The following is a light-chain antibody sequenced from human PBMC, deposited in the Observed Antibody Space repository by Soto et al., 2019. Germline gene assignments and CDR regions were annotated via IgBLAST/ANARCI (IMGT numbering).Light chain of an antibody. J-gene: IGKJ1*01. V-gene: IGKV3-20*01. CDR2: DIS. CDR1: QGVTTN. Sequence: EIVMTQSPASLSVSPGERVTLSCRAGQGVTTNFAWYQQKSGQSPRLLIYDISSRATGIPDRFSGSVSGTDFTLTISRLEPEDFAVYYCQQYGSSGTFGQGTKVDIK. CDR3: QQYGSSGT.